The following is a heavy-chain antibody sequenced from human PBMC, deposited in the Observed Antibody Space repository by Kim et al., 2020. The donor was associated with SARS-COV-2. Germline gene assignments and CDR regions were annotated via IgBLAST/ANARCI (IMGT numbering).Heavy chain of an antibody. D-gene: IGHD6-13*01. CDR3: AKAPLGQQLGADAFDI. V-gene: IGHV3-23*01. J-gene: IGHJ3*02. Sequence: DSVEGRFTISRDNSKNPLYLQMNSLRAEDTAVYYCAKAPLGQQLGADAFDIWGQGTMVTVSS.